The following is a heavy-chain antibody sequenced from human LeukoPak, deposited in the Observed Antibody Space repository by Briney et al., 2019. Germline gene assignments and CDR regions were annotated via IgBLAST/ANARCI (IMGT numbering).Heavy chain of an antibody. V-gene: IGHV4-34*01. CDR1: GGSFSGYY. CDR2: INHSGST. CDR3: ASWYYYGSGSYSANFDY. Sequence: SETLSLTCAVYGGSFSGYYWSWIRQPPGKGLEWIGEINHSGSTNYNPSLKSRVTISVDTSKNQFSLKLSSVTAADTAVYYCASWYYYGSGSYSANFDYWGQGTLVTVSS. J-gene: IGHJ4*02. D-gene: IGHD3-10*01.